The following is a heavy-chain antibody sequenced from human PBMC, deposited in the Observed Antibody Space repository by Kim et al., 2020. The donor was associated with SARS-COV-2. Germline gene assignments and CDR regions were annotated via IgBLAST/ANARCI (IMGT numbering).Heavy chain of an antibody. Sequence: GGSLRLSCAASGFTFSNFWMHWVRQAPGKGLMWVSRINSDGSSTNYADSVKGRFTISRDNAKNTLYLQMNSLRAEDTAIYYCVRRYCSGGGCYYDYWGQGTLVTVSS. CDR2: INSDGSST. V-gene: IGHV3-74*01. J-gene: IGHJ4*02. CDR1: GFTFSNFW. D-gene: IGHD2-15*01. CDR3: VRRYCSGGGCYYDY.